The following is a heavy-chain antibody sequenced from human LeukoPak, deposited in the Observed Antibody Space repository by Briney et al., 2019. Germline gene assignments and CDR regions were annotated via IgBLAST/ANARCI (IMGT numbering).Heavy chain of an antibody. CDR1: GYTFTGYY. CDR3: ARAETVDYDSSGSPWWFDP. J-gene: IGHJ5*02. CDR2: INPNSGGT. D-gene: IGHD3-22*01. V-gene: IGHV1-2*02. Sequence: ASVKVSCKASGYTFTGYYMHWVRQAPGQGLEWMGWINPNSGGTNYAQKFQGRVTMTRDTSISTAYMELSRLRSDDTAVYYCARAETVDYDSSGSPWWFDPWGQGTLVTVSS.